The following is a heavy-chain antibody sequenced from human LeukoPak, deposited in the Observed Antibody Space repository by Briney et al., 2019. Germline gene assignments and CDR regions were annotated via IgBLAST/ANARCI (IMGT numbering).Heavy chain of an antibody. V-gene: IGHV1-8*01. CDR3: PRGLQETTTVRLLWFGESSYGMDV. Sequence: ASVKVSCKASGYTFTSYDINWVRQATGQGLEWMGWMNPNSGNTGYARKFQGRVTMTSNTSINTLNMDLSSQREEHTDAYYCPRGLQETTTVRLLWFGESSYGMDVWGQGTTVTVSS. CDR1: GYTFTSYD. CDR2: MNPNSGNT. D-gene: IGHD3-10*01. J-gene: IGHJ6*02.